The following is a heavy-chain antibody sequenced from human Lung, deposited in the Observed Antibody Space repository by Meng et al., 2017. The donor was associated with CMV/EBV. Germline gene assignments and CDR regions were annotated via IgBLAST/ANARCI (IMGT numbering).Heavy chain of an antibody. Sequence: QGQLVGSGGGVVQPGSSLRLSVAASGFTFSSYPMHWVRQAPGKGLEWVAVISYDGSNKYYADSVKGRFTISRDNSKNTLYLQMNSLRAEDTAVYYCAHGGGDCWGQGTLVTVSS. V-gene: IGHV3-30-3*01. CDR2: ISYDGSNK. J-gene: IGHJ4*02. CDR3: AHGGGDC. CDR1: GFTFSSYP. D-gene: IGHD2-15*01.